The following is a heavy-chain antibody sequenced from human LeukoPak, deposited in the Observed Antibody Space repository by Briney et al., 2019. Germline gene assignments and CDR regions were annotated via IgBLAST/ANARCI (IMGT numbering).Heavy chain of an antibody. CDR2: INPNSGGT. CDR3: ARDLFIAAAGLAEVDY. Sequence: ASVKVSYKASGYTFTGYYMHRVRQAPGQGLEWMGRINPNSGGTNYAQKFQGRVTMTRDTSISTAYMELSRLRSDDTAVYYCARDLFIAAAGLAEVDYWGQGTLVTVSS. J-gene: IGHJ4*02. D-gene: IGHD6-13*01. V-gene: IGHV1-2*06. CDR1: GYTFTGYY.